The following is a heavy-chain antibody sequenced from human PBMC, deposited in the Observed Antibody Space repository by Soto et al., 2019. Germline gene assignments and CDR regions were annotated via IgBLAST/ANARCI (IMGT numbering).Heavy chain of an antibody. D-gene: IGHD2-15*01. CDR2: IYPGDSDT. Sequence: GESLKISCKGSGYXFTSYWIGWVRQMPGKGLEWMGIIYPGDSDTRYSPSFQGQVTISADKSISTAYLQWSSLKASDTAMYYCARQGRYCSGGSCYGGGYYYYMDVWGKGTTVTVSS. V-gene: IGHV5-51*01. J-gene: IGHJ6*03. CDR1: GYXFTSYW. CDR3: ARQGRYCSGGSCYGGGYYYYMDV.